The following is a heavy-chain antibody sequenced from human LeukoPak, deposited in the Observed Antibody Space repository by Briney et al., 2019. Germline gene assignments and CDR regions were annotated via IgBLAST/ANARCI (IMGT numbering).Heavy chain of an antibody. D-gene: IGHD2-15*01. CDR3: ARDLSDAGYCSGGSCYRPEFDY. CDR2: IKQDGSEK. V-gene: IGHV3-7*01. CDR1: GFTFSDYY. Sequence: GGSLRLSCAASGFTFSDYYMSWIRQAPGKGLEWVANIKQDGSEKYYVDSVKGRFTISRDNAKNSLYLQMNSLRAEDTAVYYCARDLSDAGYCSGGSCYRPEFDYWGQGTLVTVSS. J-gene: IGHJ4*02.